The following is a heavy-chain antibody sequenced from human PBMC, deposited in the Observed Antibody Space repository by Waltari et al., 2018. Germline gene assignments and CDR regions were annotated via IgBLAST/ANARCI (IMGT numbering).Heavy chain of an antibody. J-gene: IGHJ4*02. CDR3: VKTDYGDFDC. D-gene: IGHD4-17*01. V-gene: IGHV4-39*01. CDR1: GGSISRSYY. CDR2: IYYSGST. Sequence: QLKLQESGPGLVKPSETLSLTCAVSGGSISRSYYWGWIRQPPKKGLEWIGSIYYSGSTYYNPSLKSRVTISVDTSKNQFSLKLTSVTAADTAVYYCVKTDYGDFDCWGQGTLVTVSS.